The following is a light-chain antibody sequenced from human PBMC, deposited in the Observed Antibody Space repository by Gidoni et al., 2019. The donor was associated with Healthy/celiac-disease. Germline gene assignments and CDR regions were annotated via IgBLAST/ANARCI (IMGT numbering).Light chain of an antibody. J-gene: IGLJ3*02. CDR1: SSDIGASNL. Sequence: QSALTQPASVSGSPGQSVTISCAGSSSDIGASNLVSWFQQRPGEVSRVIISEVTDRPSGVSPRFSGSKSGNTASLTISGLQPEDEAVYYCYSYAGSRSVEGVFGGGTKVTV. CDR3: YSYAGSRSVEGV. CDR2: EVT. V-gene: IGLV2-14*01.